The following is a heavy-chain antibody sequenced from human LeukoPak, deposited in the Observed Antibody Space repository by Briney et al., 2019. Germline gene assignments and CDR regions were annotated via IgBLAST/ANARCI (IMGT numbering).Heavy chain of an antibody. CDR1: GFTFDDYG. J-gene: IGHJ2*01. CDR3: ARVWMRGSSAWYEDL. CDR2: INWNGGST. D-gene: IGHD6-19*01. Sequence: GGSLRLSCAASGFTFDDYGMSWVRQAPGKGLEWVSGINWNGGSTGYADSVKGRFTISRDNAKNSLYLQMNSLRAEDTALYYCARVWMRGSSAWYEDLWGRGTLVTVSS. V-gene: IGHV3-20*04.